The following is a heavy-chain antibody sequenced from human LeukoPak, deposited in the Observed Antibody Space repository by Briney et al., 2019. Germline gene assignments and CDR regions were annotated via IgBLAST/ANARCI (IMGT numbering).Heavy chain of an antibody. CDR1: GFTFSSYG. V-gene: IGHV3-23*01. J-gene: IGHJ3*02. Sequence: GGSLRLSCAASGFTFSSYGMSWVRQAPGKGLEWVSAISGSGGSTYYADSVKGRFTISRDNSKNTLYLQMNSLRAEDTAVYYCAKVGMIVVVHHAFDIWGQGTMVTVSS. D-gene: IGHD3-22*01. CDR2: ISGSGGST. CDR3: AKVGMIVVVHHAFDI.